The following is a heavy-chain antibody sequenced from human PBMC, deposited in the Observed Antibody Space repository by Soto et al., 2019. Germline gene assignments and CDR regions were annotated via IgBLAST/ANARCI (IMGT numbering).Heavy chain of an antibody. CDR1: GFTFSSYA. Sequence: GGSLRLSCAASGFTFSSYAMSWVRQAPGKGLEWVSAISGSGGSTYYADSVKGRFTISRDNSKNTPYLQMNSLRAEDTAVYYCAKYSYYDFWSGFDNCFDPWGQGTLVTVS. CDR2: ISGSGGST. D-gene: IGHD3-3*01. J-gene: IGHJ5*02. CDR3: AKYSYYDFWSGFDNCFDP. V-gene: IGHV3-23*01.